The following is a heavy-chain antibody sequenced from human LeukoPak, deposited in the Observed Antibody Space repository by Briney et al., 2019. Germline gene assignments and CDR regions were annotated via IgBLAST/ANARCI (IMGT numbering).Heavy chain of an antibody. D-gene: IGHD3-10*01. CDR3: ARDLLTWFGELFGYYYYGMDV. CDR1: GFTFSSYA. CDR2: ISYDGSNK. J-gene: IGHJ6*02. Sequence: PGGSLRLSCAASGFTFSSYAMHWVRQAPGKGLGWVAVISYDGSNKYYADSVKGRFTISRDNSKNTLYLQMNSLRAEDTAVYYCARDLLTWFGELFGYYYYGMDVWGQGTTVTVSS. V-gene: IGHV3-30-3*01.